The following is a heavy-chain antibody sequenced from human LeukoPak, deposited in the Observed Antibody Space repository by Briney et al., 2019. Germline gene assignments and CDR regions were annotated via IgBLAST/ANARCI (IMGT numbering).Heavy chain of an antibody. J-gene: IGHJ5*02. CDR3: ARAQGVVAAYWFDP. Sequence: ASVKVSCKASGYTFTGYYMHWVRQAPGQGLEWMGWINPNSGGTNYAQKLQGRVTMTTDTSTSTAYMELRSLRSDDTAVYYCARAQGVVAAYWFDPWGQGTLVTVSS. CDR1: GYTFTGYY. D-gene: IGHD2-15*01. V-gene: IGHV1-2*02. CDR2: INPNSGGT.